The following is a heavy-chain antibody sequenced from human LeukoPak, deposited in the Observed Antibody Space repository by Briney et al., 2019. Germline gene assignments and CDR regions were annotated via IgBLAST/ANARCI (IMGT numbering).Heavy chain of an antibody. CDR3: ARSGYCRSTSCSVPNDY. D-gene: IGHD2-2*01. V-gene: IGHV1-18*01. CDR1: GYTFTSYG. Sequence: ASVKVSCKASGYTFTSYGISWVRQAPGQGLEWMGWISAYNGNTNYAQKLQGRVTMTTDTSTSTAYMELRSLRSDDTAVYYCARSGYCRSTSCSVPNDYWGQGTLVTVSS. J-gene: IGHJ4*02. CDR2: ISAYNGNT.